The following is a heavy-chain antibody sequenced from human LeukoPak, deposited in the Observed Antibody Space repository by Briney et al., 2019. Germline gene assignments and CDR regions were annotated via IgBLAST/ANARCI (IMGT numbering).Heavy chain of an antibody. D-gene: IGHD2-2*01. CDR1: GSTFSSYA. Sequence: ASVKVSCKASGSTFSSYAISWVRQAPGQGLEWMGWISAYNGNTNYAQKLQGRVTMTTDTSTSTAYMELRSLRSDDTAVYYCARAPPDYCSSTSCQNYYYGMDVWGQGTTVTVSS. CDR3: ARAPPDYCSSTSCQNYYYGMDV. CDR2: ISAYNGNT. V-gene: IGHV1-18*01. J-gene: IGHJ6*02.